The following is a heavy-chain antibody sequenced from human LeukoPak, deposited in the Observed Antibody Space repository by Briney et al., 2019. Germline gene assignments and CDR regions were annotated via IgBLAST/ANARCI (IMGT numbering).Heavy chain of an antibody. J-gene: IGHJ4*02. CDR2: INPNNGGT. CDR1: GYTFTDYH. V-gene: IGHV1-2*02. CDR3: ARDRGGGSGTYYILY. Sequence: ASVKVSCKASGYTFTDYHMHWVRQAPGQGLEWLGWINPNNGGTNYAQKFQGRVTMTRDTSISTAYMELSSLRSDDTAVYYCARDRGGGSGTYYILYWGLGSLVTASS. D-gene: IGHD3-10*01.